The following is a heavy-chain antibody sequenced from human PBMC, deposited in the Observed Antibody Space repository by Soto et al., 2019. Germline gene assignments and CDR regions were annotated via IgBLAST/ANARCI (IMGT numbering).Heavy chain of an antibody. D-gene: IGHD3-10*01. CDR2: ISSSGSTI. Sequence: PGGSLRLSCAASGFTFSSYEMNWVRQAPGKGLEWVSYISSSGSTINYADSVKGRFTISRDNAKNSLYLQMNSLRAEDTAVYYCARGRYYGSGSHEVSWFDPWGQGTLVTVSS. J-gene: IGHJ5*02. V-gene: IGHV3-48*03. CDR1: GFTFSSYE. CDR3: ARGRYYGSGSHEVSWFDP.